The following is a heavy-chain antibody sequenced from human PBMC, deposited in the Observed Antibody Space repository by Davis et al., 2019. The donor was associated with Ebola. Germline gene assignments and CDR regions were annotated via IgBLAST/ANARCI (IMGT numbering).Heavy chain of an antibody. CDR1: GFTFSNAW. D-gene: IGHD1-26*01. CDR2: IKSKTDGGTT. Sequence: GESLKISCAASGFTFSNAWMSWVRQAPGKGLEWVGRIKSKTDGGTTDYAAPVKGRFTISRDDSKNTLYLQMNSLKTEDTAVYYCTTVVRPLLLLDYWGQGTLVTVSS. CDR3: TTVVRPLLLLDY. J-gene: IGHJ4*02. V-gene: IGHV3-15*01.